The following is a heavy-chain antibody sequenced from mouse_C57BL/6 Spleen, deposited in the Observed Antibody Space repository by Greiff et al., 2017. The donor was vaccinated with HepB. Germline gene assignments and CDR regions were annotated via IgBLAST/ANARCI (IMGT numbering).Heavy chain of an antibody. CDR3: AKNAYYGSSYYFDY. J-gene: IGHJ2*01. Sequence: QVQLQQSGSGLVQPSQSLSITCTVSGFSLTSYGVHWVRQSPGKGLEWLGVIWRGGSTDYNAAFMSRLSITKDNSKSQVFFKMNSLQADDTAIYYCAKNAYYGSSYYFDYWGQGTTLTVSS. D-gene: IGHD1-1*01. CDR2: IWRGGST. V-gene: IGHV2-5*01. CDR1: GFSLTSYG.